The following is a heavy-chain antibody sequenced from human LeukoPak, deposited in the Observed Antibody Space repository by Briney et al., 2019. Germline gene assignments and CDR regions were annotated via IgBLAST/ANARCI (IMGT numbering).Heavy chain of an antibody. CDR1: GYNFNGFA. CDR3: ARGFGVVAATISYLYYYMDV. CDR2: ISASSGNT. V-gene: IGHV1-18*01. J-gene: IGHJ6*03. Sequence: ASVKVSCKASGYNFNGFAVSWVRQAPGQGLEWMGWISASSGNTKLAQRLQGRVTMTTDTSTSTAYMELRSLRSDDTAVYYCARGFGVVAATISYLYYYMDVWGKGTTGTVSS. D-gene: IGHD2-15*01.